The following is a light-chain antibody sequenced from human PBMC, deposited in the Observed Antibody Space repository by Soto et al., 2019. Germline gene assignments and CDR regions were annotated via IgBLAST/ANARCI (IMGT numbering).Light chain of an antibody. CDR2: LGS. CDR3: MQALQTPLT. V-gene: IGKV2-28*01. CDR1: QKLVHDNGFYF. J-gene: IGKJ4*01. Sequence: DIVLTQSPLSLSVTPGEPASISCKSSQKLVHDNGFYFLNWYLQRPGQSPQLLISLGSSRASGVPDRFSGSGSGTDFTLIISRVEAEDVGVYYCMQALQTPLTFGGGTKVEIK.